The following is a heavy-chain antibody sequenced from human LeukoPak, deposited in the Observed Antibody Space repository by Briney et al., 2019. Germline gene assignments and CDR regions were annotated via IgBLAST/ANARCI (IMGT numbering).Heavy chain of an antibody. CDR1: GFTFSSHW. CDR2: IKQDGSEK. D-gene: IGHD2/OR15-2a*01. J-gene: IGHJ4*02. Sequence: GRSLRLSCAASGFTFSSHWMTWVRQAPGKGLEWVANIKQDGSEKNYVDSVKGRFTISRDNAKNSLYLQMNSLRAEDTAVHYCVQFYDRDYWGQGTLVTVPS. CDR3: VQFYDRDY. V-gene: IGHV3-7*05.